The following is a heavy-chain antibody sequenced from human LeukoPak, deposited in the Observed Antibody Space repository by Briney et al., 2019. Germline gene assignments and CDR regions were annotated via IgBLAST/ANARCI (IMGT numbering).Heavy chain of an antibody. V-gene: IGHV3-7*03. D-gene: IGHD3-16*01. CDR3: ARDGYYDYVWGTGFDY. CDR2: IKQDGSEK. J-gene: IGHJ4*02. CDR1: GFTFSSYW. Sequence: GGSLRLSCAASGFTFSSYWMSWVRQAPGKGLEWVANIKQDGSEKYYVDSVKGRFTISRDNAKNSLYLQMNSLRAEDTAVYYCARDGYYDYVWGTGFDYWGQGTLVTVSS.